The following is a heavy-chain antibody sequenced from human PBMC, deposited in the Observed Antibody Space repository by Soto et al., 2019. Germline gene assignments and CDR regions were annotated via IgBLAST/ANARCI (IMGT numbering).Heavy chain of an antibody. CDR2: ISAYNGNT. J-gene: IGHJ4*02. CDR3: ARDRTYYYDSSGYQHFDY. V-gene: IGHV1-18*04. D-gene: IGHD3-22*01. CDR1: GYTFTSYG. Sequence: SGKASCKASGYTFTSYGIRWVRQAPGQGLEWVGWISAYNGNTNYAQKLQGRVTMTTDTSTSTAYMELRSLRYDDTAVYYCARDRTYYYDSSGYQHFDYWGQGTLVTVSS.